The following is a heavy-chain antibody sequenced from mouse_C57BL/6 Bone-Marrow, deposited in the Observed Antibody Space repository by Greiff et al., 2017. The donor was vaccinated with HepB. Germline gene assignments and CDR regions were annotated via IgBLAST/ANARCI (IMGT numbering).Heavy chain of an antibody. CDR2: IYPGSGNT. V-gene: IGHV1-76*01. Sequence: QVHVKQSGAELVRPGASVKLSCKASGYTFTDYYINWVKQRPGQGLEWIARIYPGSGNTYYNEKFKGKATLTAEKSSSTAYMQLSSLTSEDSAVYFCSRDYYGSSVYYAMDYWGQGTSVTVSS. J-gene: IGHJ4*01. CDR1: GYTFTDYY. CDR3: SRDYYGSSVYYAMDY. D-gene: IGHD1-1*01.